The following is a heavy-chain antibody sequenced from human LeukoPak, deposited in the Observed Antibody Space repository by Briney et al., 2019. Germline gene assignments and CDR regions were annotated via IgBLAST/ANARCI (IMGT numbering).Heavy chain of an antibody. V-gene: IGHV3-23*01. Sequence: GGSLRLSCAASGSTFGSYAMTWVRQAPGKGLEWVSSISDSADTTYYADSVKGRFTISRDNSRNTLYLQMNSLRAEDTAVYYCAKDKSRGYIYGADWGQGTLVTVSS. D-gene: IGHD5-18*01. CDR3: AKDKSRGYIYGAD. J-gene: IGHJ4*02. CDR2: ISDSADTT. CDR1: GSTFGSYA.